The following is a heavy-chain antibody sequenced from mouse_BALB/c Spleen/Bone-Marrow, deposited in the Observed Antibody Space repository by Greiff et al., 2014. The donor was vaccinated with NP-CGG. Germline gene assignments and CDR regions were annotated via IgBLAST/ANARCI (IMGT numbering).Heavy chain of an antibody. V-gene: IGHV5-6-5*01. J-gene: IGHJ4*01. Sequence: VQGVGSGAGLVKPGRSLKLPCAASGFTFGSYSMSWVRQTPEKRLEWVASISNGGSTYYPDSVKGRFTISRDNARNILYLQMSSLRSEDTAMYYCAREGGTTAHYYAMDYWGQGTSVTVSS. D-gene: IGHD1-2*01. CDR1: GFTFGSYS. CDR2: ISNGGST. CDR3: AREGGTTAHYYAMDY.